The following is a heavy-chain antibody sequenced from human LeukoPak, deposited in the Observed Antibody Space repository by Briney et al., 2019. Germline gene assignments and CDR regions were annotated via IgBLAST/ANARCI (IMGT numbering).Heavy chain of an antibody. CDR2: IYYSGST. V-gene: IGHV4-59*01. D-gene: IGHD5-24*01. CDR1: GGSISSYY. Sequence: SETLSLTCTVSGGSISSYYWSWIRQPPGKGLEWIGYIYYSGSTNYNPSLKSRVTISVVTSKNQFSLKLSSVTAADTAVYYCASGEMATSFDYWGQGTLVTVSS. CDR3: ASGEMATSFDY. J-gene: IGHJ4*02.